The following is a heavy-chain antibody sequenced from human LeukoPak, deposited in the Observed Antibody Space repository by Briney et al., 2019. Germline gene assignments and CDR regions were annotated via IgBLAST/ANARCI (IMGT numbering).Heavy chain of an antibody. J-gene: IGHJ4*02. D-gene: IGHD3-22*01. CDR3: ARAHIDYYDSSGHYYGFDY. CDR2: IYSGGST. V-gene: IGHV3-53*01. CDR1: GFTVSSNY. Sequence: GGSLRLSCAASGFTVSSNYMSWVRQAPGKGLEWVSVIYSGGSTYYADSVKGRFTISRDNSKNTLYLQMNSLRAEDTAVYYCARAHIDYYDSSGHYYGFDYWGQGTLVTVSS.